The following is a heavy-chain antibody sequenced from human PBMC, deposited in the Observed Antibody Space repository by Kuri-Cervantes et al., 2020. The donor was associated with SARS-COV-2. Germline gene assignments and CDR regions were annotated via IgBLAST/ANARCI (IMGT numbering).Heavy chain of an antibody. CDR3: ARDLPYYYDSSGYDFDY. Sequence: GESLKISCAASGFTFSSYGMHWVRQAPGKGLEWVAVIWYDGSNKYYADSEMGRFTISRDNSKNTLYLQMNSLRAEDTAVYYCARDLPYYYDSSGYDFDYWGQGTLVTVSS. J-gene: IGHJ4*02. CDR1: GFTFSSYG. V-gene: IGHV3-33*08. D-gene: IGHD3-22*01. CDR2: IWYDGSNK.